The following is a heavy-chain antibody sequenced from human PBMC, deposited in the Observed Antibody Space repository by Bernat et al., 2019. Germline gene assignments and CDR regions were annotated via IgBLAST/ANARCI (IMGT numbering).Heavy chain of an antibody. CDR2: IRSDSSAM. V-gene: IGHV3-48*04. J-gene: IGHJ3*02. CDR3: VRDVYYAFDM. D-gene: IGHD3-10*01. Sequence: EVQVVESGGDLVQPGGSLRLSCAASGFTFRTEPMNWVRQAPGGGLEWVANIRSDSSAMSYADSVKGRFTISRDNAKNSLYLQMNSLRAEDTAVYYCVRDVYYAFDMWGQGTVVTVSS. CDR1: GFTFRTEP.